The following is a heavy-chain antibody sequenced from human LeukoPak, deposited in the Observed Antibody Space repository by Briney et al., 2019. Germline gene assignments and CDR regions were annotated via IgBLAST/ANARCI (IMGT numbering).Heavy chain of an antibody. J-gene: IGHJ4*02. CDR3: AKAYGDYEDY. CDR2: ISGSGGST. D-gene: IGHD4-17*01. CDR1: GVTFRTVW. V-gene: IGHV3-23*01. Sequence: GGSLRLSCAASGVTFRTVWMTWVRQAPGEGLEWVSAISGSGGSTYYADPVKGRFTISRDNSKNTLYLQLNSLRAEDTAVYYCAKAYGDYEDYWGQGTLVTVSS.